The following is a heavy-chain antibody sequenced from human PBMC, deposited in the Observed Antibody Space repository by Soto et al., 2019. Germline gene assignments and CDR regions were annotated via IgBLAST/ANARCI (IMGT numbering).Heavy chain of an antibody. V-gene: IGHV4-39*01. CDR1: GDSIATSSNS. CDR3: ARQTGLSGSSYYFDY. CDR2: IYYSGTT. J-gene: IGHJ4*02. D-gene: IGHD6-6*01. Sequence: SETLSLTCTVSGDSIATSSNSWGWIRQPPGKGLEWIGTIYYSGTTYYNPSLKSRLTISVDTSKKQFSLKLTSVTAADTAVYYCARQTGLSGSSYYFDYWGQGTLVTVSS.